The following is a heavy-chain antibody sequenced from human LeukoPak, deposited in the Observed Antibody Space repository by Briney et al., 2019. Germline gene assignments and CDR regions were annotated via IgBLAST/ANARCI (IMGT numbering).Heavy chain of an antibody. J-gene: IGHJ3*02. CDR2: MNPNSGNT. CDR1: GYTFTSYD. V-gene: IGHV1-8*03. D-gene: IGHD5-18*01. Sequence: ASVKVSCKASGYTFTSYDINWVRQATGQGLEWMGWMNPNSGNTGCAQKLQGRVTITRNTSISTAYMELSSLRSEDTAVYYCAREYSPDAFDIWGQGTMVTVSS. CDR3: AREYSPDAFDI.